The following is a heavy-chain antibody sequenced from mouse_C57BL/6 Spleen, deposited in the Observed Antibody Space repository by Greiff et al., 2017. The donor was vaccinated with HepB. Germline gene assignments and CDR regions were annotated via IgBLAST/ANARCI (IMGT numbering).Heavy chain of an antibody. CDR2: IWRGGST. CDR3: AKNFPYDTAMDY. Sequence: VQLQQSGPGLVQPSQSLSITCTVSGFSFTSYGVHWVRQSPGKGLEWLGVIWRGGSTDYNAAFMSRLSITKDNSKSQVFFKMNSLQADDTAIYYCAKNFPYDTAMDYWGQGTTVTVSS. J-gene: IGHJ4*01. D-gene: IGHD2-3*01. V-gene: IGHV2-5*01. CDR1: GFSFTSYG.